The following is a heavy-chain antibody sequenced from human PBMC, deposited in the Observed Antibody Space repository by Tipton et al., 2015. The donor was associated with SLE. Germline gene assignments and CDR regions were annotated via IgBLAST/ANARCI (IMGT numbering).Heavy chain of an antibody. CDR3: ARDALLGWFDP. CDR2: IDYSGST. Sequence: LRLSCTVSGGSLSTYYWSWIRQPPGKGLEWIGYIDYSGSTYYNPSLKSRVTISVDTSKNQFSLKLSSVTAADTAVYYCARDALLGWFDPWGQGTLVTVSS. CDR1: GGSLSTYY. D-gene: IGHD1-26*01. V-gene: IGHV4-59*12. J-gene: IGHJ5*02.